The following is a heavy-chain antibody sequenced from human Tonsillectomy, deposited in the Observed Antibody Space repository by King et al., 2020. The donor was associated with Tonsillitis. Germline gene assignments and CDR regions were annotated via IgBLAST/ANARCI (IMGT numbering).Heavy chain of an antibody. V-gene: IGHV3-21*01. J-gene: IGHJ3*02. CDR1: GFTFSSYS. CDR3: ARERSSSWYPLDAFDS. D-gene: IGHD6-13*01. Sequence: VQLVESGGGLVKPGRSLRLSCAASGFTFSSYSMNWVRQAPGKGLEWVSSISSSSSYIYYADSVKGRFTISRDNAKNSLYLQMNSLRAEDTAVYYCARERSSSWYPLDAFDSWGRGTMVTVSA. CDR2: ISSSSSYI.